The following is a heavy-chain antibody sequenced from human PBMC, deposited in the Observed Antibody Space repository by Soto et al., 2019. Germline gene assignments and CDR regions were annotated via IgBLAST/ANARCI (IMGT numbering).Heavy chain of an antibody. V-gene: IGHV5-51*01. Sequence: GESLKISCKGSGYSFTSYWIGWVRQMPGKGLEWMGIIYPGDSDTRYSPSFQGQVTISADKSISTAYLQWSSLKASDTAMYYCARQMWTAVATNAFDIWGQGTMVTVSS. CDR1: GYSFTSYW. CDR2: IYPGDSDT. J-gene: IGHJ3*02. CDR3: ARQMWTAVATNAFDI. D-gene: IGHD5-12*01.